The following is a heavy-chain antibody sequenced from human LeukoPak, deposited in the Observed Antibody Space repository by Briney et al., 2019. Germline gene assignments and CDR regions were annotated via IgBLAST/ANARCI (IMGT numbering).Heavy chain of an antibody. D-gene: IGHD3-9*01. CDR3: ARGENYDILTGPHYFDY. V-gene: IGHV1-18*01. J-gene: IGHJ4*02. CDR2: ISAYNGNT. CDR1: GYTFTSYG. Sequence: ASVKVSCKASGYTFTSYGISWVRQAPGQGLEWMGWISAYNGNTNYAQKLQGRVTMTTDTSTSTAYMELRSLRSDDTAVYYCARGENYDILTGPHYFDYWGQGTLVTVSS.